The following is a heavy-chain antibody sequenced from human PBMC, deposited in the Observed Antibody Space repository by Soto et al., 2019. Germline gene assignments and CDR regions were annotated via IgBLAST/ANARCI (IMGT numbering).Heavy chain of an antibody. CDR1: GGTFSSYA. V-gene: IGHV1-69*12. CDR2: IIPIFGTA. CDR3: VRDADFWSGYYYYYGMDV. J-gene: IGHJ6*02. D-gene: IGHD3-3*01. Sequence: QVQLVQSGAEVKKPGSSVKVSCKASGGTFSSYAISWVRQAPGQGLEWMGGIIPIFGTANYAQKFQGRVTITADESTSTAYMELSSLRSEDTAVYYCVRDADFWSGYYYYYGMDVWGQGTTVTVSS.